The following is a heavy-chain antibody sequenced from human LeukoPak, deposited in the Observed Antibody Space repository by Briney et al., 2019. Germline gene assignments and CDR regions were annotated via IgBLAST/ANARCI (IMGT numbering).Heavy chain of an antibody. D-gene: IGHD3-16*01. Sequence: PGGFLRLSCTASGFTFSNYGMNWVRRAPGKGLEWVSVISGGGGSTYYADSVMGRFTISRDNSKDTLYLQMNSLRAEDTAVYYCAKDGGSLGEVRDWGQGTLVTVSS. J-gene: IGHJ4*02. CDR2: ISGGGGST. CDR3: AKDGGSLGEVRD. CDR1: GFTFSNYG. V-gene: IGHV3-23*01.